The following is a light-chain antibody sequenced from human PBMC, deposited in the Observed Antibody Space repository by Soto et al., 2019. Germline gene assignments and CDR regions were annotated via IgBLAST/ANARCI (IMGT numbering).Light chain of an antibody. CDR2: GAS. CDR3: QQYNDWPLT. J-gene: IGKJ4*01. V-gene: IGKV3-15*01. Sequence: EIVMTQSPATLSVSPGERASLSCRASQSVSTNLAWYQQKPAQAPRLLIYGASTRVTGIPARFSGGGSGTEFTLTNSSLLSADFADYYCQQYNDWPLTFGGGTKVEIK. CDR1: QSVSTN.